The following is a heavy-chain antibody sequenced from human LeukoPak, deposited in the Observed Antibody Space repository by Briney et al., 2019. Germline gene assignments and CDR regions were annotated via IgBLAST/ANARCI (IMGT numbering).Heavy chain of an antibody. Sequence: SETLSLTCTVSGGSISSSSYYWGWIRQPPGKELEWIGSIYYSGSTYYNPSLKSRVTISVDTSKNQFSLKLSSVTAADTAVYYCARNHDFWSGYCDYWGQGTLVTVSS. CDR3: ARNHDFWSGYCDY. CDR2: IYYSGST. J-gene: IGHJ4*02. D-gene: IGHD3-3*01. CDR1: GGSISSSSYY. V-gene: IGHV4-39*01.